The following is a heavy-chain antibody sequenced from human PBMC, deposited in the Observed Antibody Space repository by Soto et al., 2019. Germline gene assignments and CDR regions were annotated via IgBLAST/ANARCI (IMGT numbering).Heavy chain of an antibody. V-gene: IGHV4-31*03. CDR2: IYYSGST. D-gene: IGHD3-10*01. CDR3: ARDSAWFGEPSNWFDP. CDR1: GGSISSGGYY. Sequence: QVQLQESGPGLVKPSQTLSLTCTVSGGSISSGGYYWSWIRQHPGKGLEWIGYIYYSGSTYYNPSLNSRFTISVDTSKNQFSLKLSSVTAADTAVYYCARDSAWFGEPSNWFDPWGQGTLVTVSS. J-gene: IGHJ5*02.